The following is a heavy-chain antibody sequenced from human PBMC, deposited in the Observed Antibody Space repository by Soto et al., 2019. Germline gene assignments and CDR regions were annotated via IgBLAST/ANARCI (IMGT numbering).Heavy chain of an antibody. D-gene: IGHD7-27*01. Sequence: GGSLRLCCAASGFTRSNYWMTWVRQAPGKGLEWVANINKDGSQKNYVDSVKGRFTIARDNGQNSLSLQINSLRVEDTAVYYCVRELGLAYWGQGALVTVS. CDR3: VRELGLAY. J-gene: IGHJ4*02. CDR1: GFTRSNYW. V-gene: IGHV3-7*03. CDR2: INKDGSQK.